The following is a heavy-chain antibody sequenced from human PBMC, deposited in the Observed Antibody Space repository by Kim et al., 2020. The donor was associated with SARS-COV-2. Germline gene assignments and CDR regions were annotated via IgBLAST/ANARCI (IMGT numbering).Heavy chain of an antibody. Sequence: SVKVSCKASGGTFSSYAISWVRQAPGQGLEWMVRIIPILGIANYAQKFQGRVTFTADKSTGTAYMELSSLRSEDTAVYYCARINRVVVTPPGFDIWGQGTMVTVSS. CDR2: IIPILGIA. CDR1: GGTFSSYA. V-gene: IGHV1-69*04. J-gene: IGHJ3*02. CDR3: ARINRVVVTPPGFDI. D-gene: IGHD3-22*01.